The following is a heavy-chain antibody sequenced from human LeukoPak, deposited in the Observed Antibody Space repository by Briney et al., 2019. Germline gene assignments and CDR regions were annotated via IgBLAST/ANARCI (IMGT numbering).Heavy chain of an antibody. D-gene: IGHD3-22*01. CDR3: AKTERRDYYDSSGETGYYFDY. Sequence: GGSLRLSCAASGFTFSSYAMSWVRKAPGKGLEWVSAISGSGGSTYYADSVKGRFTISRDNSKNTLYLQMNSLRAEDTAVYYCAKTERRDYYDSSGETGYYFDYWGQGTLVTVSS. V-gene: IGHV3-23*01. CDR1: GFTFSSYA. J-gene: IGHJ4*02. CDR2: ISGSGGST.